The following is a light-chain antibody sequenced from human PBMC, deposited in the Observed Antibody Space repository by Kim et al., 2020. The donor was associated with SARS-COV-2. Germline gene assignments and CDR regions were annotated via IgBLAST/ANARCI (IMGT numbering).Light chain of an antibody. V-gene: IGLV2-14*01. CDR3: SSYTSSSTQV. CDR1: SSDVGGYNY. Sequence: SALTQPASVSGSPGQSITISCTGTSSDVGGYNYVSWYQQHPGKAPKLMIYDVSKRPSGVSNRFSGSKSGNTASLTISGLQAEDEADYYCSSYTSSSTQVFGGGTKLTVL. CDR2: DVS. J-gene: IGLJ2*01.